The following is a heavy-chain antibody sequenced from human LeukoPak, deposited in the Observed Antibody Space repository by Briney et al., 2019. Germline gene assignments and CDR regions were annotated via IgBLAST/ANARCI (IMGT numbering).Heavy chain of an antibody. D-gene: IGHD2-2*01. Sequence: SVKVSCKASGGTFSSYAISWVRQAPGQGLEWMGGIIPIFGTANYAQKFQGRVTITTDESTSTAYMELSSLRSEDTAVYYCATSAGTLGYCSSTSCPPPDYYFDYWGQGTLVTVSS. J-gene: IGHJ4*02. CDR1: GGTFSSYA. CDR3: ATSAGTLGYCSSTSCPPPDYYFDY. V-gene: IGHV1-69*05. CDR2: IIPIFGTA.